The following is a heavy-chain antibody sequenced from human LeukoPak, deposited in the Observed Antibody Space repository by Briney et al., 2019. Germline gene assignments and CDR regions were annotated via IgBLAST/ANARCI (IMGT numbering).Heavy chain of an antibody. J-gene: IGHJ6*03. D-gene: IGHD1-1*01. CDR1: GVSISSSNSY. CDR2: IYYSGST. CDR3: ARLGSGTTYYYYMDV. V-gene: IGHV4-39*01. Sequence: SETLSLTCTVSGVSISSSNSYWGWIRQPPGKGLEWIGSIYYSGSTYYNPSLKSRVTISVDTSKNQFSLKLSSVTAADTAVYYCARLGSGTTYYYYMDVWGKGTTVTISS.